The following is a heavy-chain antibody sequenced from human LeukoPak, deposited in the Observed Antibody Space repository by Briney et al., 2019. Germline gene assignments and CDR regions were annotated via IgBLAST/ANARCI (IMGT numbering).Heavy chain of an antibody. V-gene: IGHV3-7*01. D-gene: IGHD6-19*01. CDR3: ARDHTVGQWPTHFDH. J-gene: IGHJ4*02. Sequence: PGGSLRLSCAATGFTFSSHWKNWVRQAPGKGLEWVANIKQDGSEKYYVDSVKGRSTISRDNAKNSLYLEMNSLRAEDTAVYYCARDHTVGQWPTHFDHWGQGTLVTVSS. CDR2: IKQDGSEK. CDR1: GFTFSSHW.